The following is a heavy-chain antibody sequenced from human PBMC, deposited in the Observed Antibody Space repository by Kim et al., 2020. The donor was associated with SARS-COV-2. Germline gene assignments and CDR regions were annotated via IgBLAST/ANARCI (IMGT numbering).Heavy chain of an antibody. D-gene: IGHD3-10*01. CDR2: IDPSDSYT. CDR3: AREGTGFYYYYYGMDV. Sequence: GESLKISCKGSGYSFTSYWISWVRQMPGKGLEWMGRIDPSDSYTNYSPSFQGHVTISADKSISTAYLQWSSLKASDTAMYYCAREGTGFYYYYYGMDVWGQGTTVTVSS. CDR1: GYSFTSYW. J-gene: IGHJ6*02. V-gene: IGHV5-10-1*01.